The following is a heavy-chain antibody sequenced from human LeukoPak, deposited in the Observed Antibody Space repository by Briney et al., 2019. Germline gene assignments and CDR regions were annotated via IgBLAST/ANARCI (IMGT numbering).Heavy chain of an antibody. CDR1: GFTFSSYA. J-gene: IGHJ4*02. CDR2: ISYDGSNK. V-gene: IGHV3-30-3*01. D-gene: IGHD5-24*01. CDR3: AKVIGYNYGFDY. Sequence: GGSLRLSCAASGFTFSSYAMHWVRQAPGKGLEWVAVISYDGSNKYYADSVKGRFTISRDNSKNTLYLQMNSLRAEDTAVYYCAKVIGYNYGFDYWGQGTLVTVSS.